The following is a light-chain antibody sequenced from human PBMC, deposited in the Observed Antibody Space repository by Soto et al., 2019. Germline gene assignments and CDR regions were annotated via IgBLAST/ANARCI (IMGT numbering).Light chain of an antibody. CDR3: QQVADFPLT. Sequence: EIVMTQSPATLSVSPGERATLSCRASQSINNNLAWYQQKPGQAPRLLVYGASTRAAGIPARFSGSGSGTEFSLTISSLQSEDFAAYYCQQVADFPLTFGPGTKVNIK. J-gene: IGKJ3*01. CDR1: QSINNN. CDR2: GAS. V-gene: IGKV3-15*01.